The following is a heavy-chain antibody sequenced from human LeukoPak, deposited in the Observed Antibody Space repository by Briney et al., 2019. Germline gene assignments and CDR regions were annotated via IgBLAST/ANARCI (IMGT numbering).Heavy chain of an antibody. D-gene: IGHD6-19*01. CDR2: IYYSGST. J-gene: IGHJ4*02. Sequence: SETLSLTCTVSGGSISSSSYYWGWIRQPPGKGLEWIGSIYYSGSTYYNPSLKSRVTISVDTSKNQFSLKLSSVTAADTAVYYCRAVAGKGFDYWGQGTLVTVSS. CDR3: RAVAGKGFDY. CDR1: GGSISSSSYY. V-gene: IGHV4-39*07.